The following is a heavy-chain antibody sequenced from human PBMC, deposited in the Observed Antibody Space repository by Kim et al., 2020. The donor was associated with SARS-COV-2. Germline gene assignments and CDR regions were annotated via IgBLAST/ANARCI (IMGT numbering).Heavy chain of an antibody. J-gene: IGHJ4*02. CDR3: MKGGWGWIWDH. CDR2: INGSDGTT. Sequence: GGSLRLSCTTSGFTFIGHAMSWVRQAPGQGLEWVSCINGSDGTTYYVDSVKGRFTISRDDAKNTLYLQMSALRADDTATYYCMKGGWGWIWDHWGQGTLVTVSS. V-gene: IGHV3-23*01. D-gene: IGHD2-2*03. CDR1: GFTFIGHA.